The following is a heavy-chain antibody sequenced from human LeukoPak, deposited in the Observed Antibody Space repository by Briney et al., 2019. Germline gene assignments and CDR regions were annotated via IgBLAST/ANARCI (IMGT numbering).Heavy chain of an antibody. CDR3: VLDSSGYHHWEVGPVDY. J-gene: IGHJ4*02. V-gene: IGHV3-43*02. CDR1: GFTFDDYA. Sequence: GGSLRLSCAASGFTFDDYAMHWVRQAPGKGLEWVSLISGDGGSTYYADSVKGRFTISRDNSKNSLYLQMNSLRTEDTALYYCVLDSSGYHHWEVGPVDYWGQGTLVTVSS. D-gene: IGHD3-22*01. CDR2: ISGDGGST.